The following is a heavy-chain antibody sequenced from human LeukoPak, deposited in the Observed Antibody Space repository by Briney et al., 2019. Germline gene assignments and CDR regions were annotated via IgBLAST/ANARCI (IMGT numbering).Heavy chain of an antibody. Sequence: GGSLRLSCAASGLIFNNYAMSWVRQAPGKGLEWVSAISGSGDSTYYADSVKGRFAISRDNSKNTLYLQMNSLRAEDTAVYYCARDYYSNFGKDYGMDVWGQGTMVTVSS. D-gene: IGHD1-26*01. CDR2: ISGSGDST. V-gene: IGHV3-23*01. CDR1: GLIFNNYA. J-gene: IGHJ6*02. CDR3: ARDYYSNFGKDYGMDV.